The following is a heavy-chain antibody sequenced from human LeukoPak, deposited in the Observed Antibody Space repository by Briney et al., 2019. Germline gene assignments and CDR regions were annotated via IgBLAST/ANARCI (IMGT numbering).Heavy chain of an antibody. Sequence: PSETLSLTCTVSGGSISSYYWSWIRQPPGKGLEWIGYIYYSGSTNYNPSLKSLVTISVDTYKNHLSLKLRSVTAADTAVYYCARHVDTATGDAFDIWGQGTMVTVSS. V-gene: IGHV4-59*08. CDR2: IYYSGST. CDR3: ARHVDTATGDAFDI. D-gene: IGHD5-18*01. CDR1: GGSISSYY. J-gene: IGHJ3*02.